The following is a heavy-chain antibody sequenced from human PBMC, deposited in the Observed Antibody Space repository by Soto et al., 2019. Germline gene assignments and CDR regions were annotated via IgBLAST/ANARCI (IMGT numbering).Heavy chain of an antibody. CDR3: AADNDMIVVAPPFY. V-gene: IGHV1-58*01. CDR2: IVVGSGNT. CDR1: GFTFTSSA. Sequence: GASVKVSCKASGFTFTSSAVQWVRQARGQRLEWIGWIVVGSGNTNYAQKFQERVTITRDMSTSTAYMELSSLRSEDTSVYYCAADNDMIVVAPPFYWGQGTLVTVSS. J-gene: IGHJ4*02. D-gene: IGHD3-22*01.